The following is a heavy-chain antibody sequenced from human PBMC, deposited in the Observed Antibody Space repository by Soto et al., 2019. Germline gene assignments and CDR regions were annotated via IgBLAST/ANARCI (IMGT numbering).Heavy chain of an antibody. J-gene: IGHJ4*02. CDR3: ARSYCGDDCALDY. D-gene: IGHD2-21*02. CDR1: GFTFSSYV. CDR2: ISKDGTNK. Sequence: QVHLVESGGGVVQPGRSLRLSCAASGFTFSSYVMHWVRQAPGKGLERVVVISKDGTNKHYADSVKGRFTISRDNSKNTVYLQMNSLRAEDTAVYYCARSYCGDDCALDYWGQGTLVAVS. V-gene: IGHV3-30-3*01.